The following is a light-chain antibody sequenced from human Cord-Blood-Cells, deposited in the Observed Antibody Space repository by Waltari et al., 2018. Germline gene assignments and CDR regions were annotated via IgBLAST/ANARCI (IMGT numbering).Light chain of an antibody. CDR3: NSRDSSGNHWV. J-gene: IGLJ3*02. CDR2: GKN. CDR1: SLRSYY. Sequence: SSELTQDPAVSVALGQTVRITCQGDSLRSYYASWYQQKPGQAPVLVIYGKNNRPSGIQDRFAGSSSGNTASLTITGAQAEDEADYDCNSRDSSGNHWVFGGGTKLTVL. V-gene: IGLV3-19*01.